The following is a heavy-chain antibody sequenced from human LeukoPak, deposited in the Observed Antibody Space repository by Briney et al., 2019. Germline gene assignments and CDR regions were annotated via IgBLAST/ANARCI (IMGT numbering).Heavy chain of an antibody. J-gene: IGHJ4*02. CDR1: GFSFSSYT. D-gene: IGHD2-21*02. CDR3: ARDGRCGGDCYAS. Sequence: PGGSLRLSCAAPGFSFSSYTMNWVRQAPGKGLEWVSIISSSSSYIYYADSVKGRFTISRDNAKNALYLQMNSLRVEDTAVYYCARDGRCGGDCYASWGQGTLVTVSS. CDR2: ISSSSSYI. V-gene: IGHV3-21*01.